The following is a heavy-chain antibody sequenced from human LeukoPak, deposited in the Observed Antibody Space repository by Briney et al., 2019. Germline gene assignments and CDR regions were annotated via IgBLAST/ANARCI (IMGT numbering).Heavy chain of an antibody. CDR2: ISSSSSFI. CDR1: GFTFSSYS. D-gene: IGHD3-16*02. V-gene: IGHV3-21*01. CDR3: ARVNSRGSYPDY. J-gene: IGHJ4*02. Sequence: GGSLRLSCAASGFTFSSYSINGVRQAPGKGLEGVSSISSSSSFIYYADSVKGRFTISRDNAKNSLYLQMNSLRAEDTAVYYCARVNSRGSYPDYWGQGTLVTVSS.